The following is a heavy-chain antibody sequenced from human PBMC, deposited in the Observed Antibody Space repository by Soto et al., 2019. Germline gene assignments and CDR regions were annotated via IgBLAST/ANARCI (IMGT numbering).Heavy chain of an antibody. J-gene: IGHJ6*03. D-gene: IGHD6-6*01. CDR2: ISSNGVGT. CDR1: GFTLSGYA. Sequence: PWGSLRLCCAASGFTLSGYAMDWVRQAPGKGLEYVSGISSNGVGTYYANSVQGRFTISRDNSKNTVYLQMGSLRPQDMAVYYCARRARPDFYYMDVWGKGTTVTVSS. CDR3: ARRARPDFYYMDV. V-gene: IGHV3-64*01.